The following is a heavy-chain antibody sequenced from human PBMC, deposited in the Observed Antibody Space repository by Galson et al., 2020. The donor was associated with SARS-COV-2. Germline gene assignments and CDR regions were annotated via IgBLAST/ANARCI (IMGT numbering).Heavy chain of an antibody. J-gene: IGHJ4*02. V-gene: IGHV3-30*01. D-gene: IGHD4-4*01. Sequence: GESLKISCAASGFTFSSYAMHWVRQAPGKGLEWVAVISYDGSNKYYADSVKGRFTISRDNSKNTLYLQMNSLRAEDTAVYYCASDLTTRLDYWGQGTLVTVSS. CDR2: ISYDGSNK. CDR3: ASDLTTRLDY. CDR1: GFTFSSYA.